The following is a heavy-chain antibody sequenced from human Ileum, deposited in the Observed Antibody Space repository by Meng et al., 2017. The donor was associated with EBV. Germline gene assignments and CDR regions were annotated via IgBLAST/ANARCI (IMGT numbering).Heavy chain of an antibody. Sequence: QLQQWGGGLLTPSETPSITCAVYGGSFSGYYWSWIRQPPGKGLEWIGEINHSGSTNYNPSLKSRVTISVDTSKNQFSLKLSSVTAADTAVYYCARGRGYGDYGSLYWGQGTLVTVAS. CDR3: ARGRGYGDYGSLY. J-gene: IGHJ4*02. CDR1: GGSFSGYY. D-gene: IGHD4-17*01. V-gene: IGHV4-34*01. CDR2: INHSGST.